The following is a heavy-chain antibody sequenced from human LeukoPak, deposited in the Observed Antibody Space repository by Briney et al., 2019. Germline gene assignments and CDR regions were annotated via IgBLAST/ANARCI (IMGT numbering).Heavy chain of an antibody. CDR2: IYYSGST. J-gene: IGHJ4*02. CDR3: ARGELGKYYFDY. CDR1: GGSISSSSYY. V-gene: IGHV4-39*07. D-gene: IGHD1-26*01. Sequence: SETLSLTCTVSGGSISSSSYYWGWIRQPPGKGLEWIGSIYYSGSTYYNPSLKSRVTISVDTSKNQFSLKLSSVTAADTAVYYCARGELGKYYFDYWGQGTLVTVSS.